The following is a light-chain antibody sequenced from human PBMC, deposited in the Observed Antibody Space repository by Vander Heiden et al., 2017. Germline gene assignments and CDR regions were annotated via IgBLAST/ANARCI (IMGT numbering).Light chain of an antibody. Sequence: EIVFTQSPATLSLSTGESAPLSCRASQSVRSYLAWYQQKPGQSPRLLIYDASNRATGIPARFSGSGSGTDFTLTISSLEPEDFAIYYCQQRRDWPLTFGGGTKVEIK. V-gene: IGKV3-11*01. J-gene: IGKJ4*01. CDR1: QSVRSY. CDR3: QQRRDWPLT. CDR2: DAS.